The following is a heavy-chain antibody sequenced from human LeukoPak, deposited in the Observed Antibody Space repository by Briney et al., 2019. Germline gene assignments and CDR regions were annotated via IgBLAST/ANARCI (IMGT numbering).Heavy chain of an antibody. J-gene: IGHJ4*02. V-gene: IGHV1-2*02. Sequence: ASVKVSCKASGYTFTGYYMHWVRQAPGQGLEWTGWINPNSGGTNYAQKFQGRVTMTRDTSISTAYMELSRLRSDDTAVYYCAFYSSSSGTFDYWGQGTLVTVSS. CDR2: INPNSGGT. CDR3: AFYSSSSGTFDY. CDR1: GYTFTGYY. D-gene: IGHD6-13*01.